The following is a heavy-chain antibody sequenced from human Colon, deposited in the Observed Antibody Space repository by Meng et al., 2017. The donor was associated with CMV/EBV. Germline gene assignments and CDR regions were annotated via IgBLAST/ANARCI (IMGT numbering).Heavy chain of an antibody. D-gene: IGHD5-24*01. J-gene: IGHJ6*02. CDR1: GYPITDYH. CDR2: LNPNSGYT. Sequence: ASVKVSCKASGYPITDYHLYWVRQVPGQGLEWMGWLNPNSGYTRLSGHFQGRLTMTRDTSVNTAYMELSSLKSDDTAVYYCARDVDRNFGDATQKLYAMGVWGQGTTVTVSS. V-gene: IGHV1-2*02. CDR3: ARDVDRNFGDATQKLYAMGV.